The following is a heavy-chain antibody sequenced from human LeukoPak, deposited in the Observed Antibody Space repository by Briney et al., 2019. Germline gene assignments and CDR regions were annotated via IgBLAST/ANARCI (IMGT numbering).Heavy chain of an antibody. CDR2: ISSSSSYI. CDR1: GFTFSSYS. D-gene: IGHD2-2*01. Sequence: PGGSLRLSCAASGFTFSSYSMNWVRQAPGKGLEWVSSISSSSSYIYYADSVKGRFTISRDNAKNSPYLQMNSLRAEDTAVYYCARGALVVVPAADNWFDPWGQGTLVTVSS. CDR3: ARGALVVVPAADNWFDP. V-gene: IGHV3-21*01. J-gene: IGHJ5*02.